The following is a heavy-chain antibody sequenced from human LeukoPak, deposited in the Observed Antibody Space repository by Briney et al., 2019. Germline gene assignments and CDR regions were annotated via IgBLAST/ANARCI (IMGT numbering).Heavy chain of an antibody. V-gene: IGHV4-38-2*02. D-gene: IGHD3-22*01. J-gene: IGHJ4*02. CDR2: IYHSGST. CDR1: GYSISSGYY. CDR3: ARGTYDSSGYHFDY. Sequence: PSETLSLTCTVSGYSISSGYYWAWIRQPPGKGLECIGSIYHSGSTYYNPSLKSRLTISIDTSKNQFSLKLSSVTAADTAVYYCARGTYDSSGYHFDYWGQGTLVTVSS.